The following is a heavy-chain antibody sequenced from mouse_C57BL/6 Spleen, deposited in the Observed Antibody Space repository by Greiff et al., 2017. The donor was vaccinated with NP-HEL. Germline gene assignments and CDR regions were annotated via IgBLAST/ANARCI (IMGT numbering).Heavy chain of an antibody. CDR1: GFTFSDYY. CDR3: ARHGYAPYYAMDY. V-gene: IGHV5-12*01. J-gene: IGHJ4*01. CDR2: ISNGGGST. D-gene: IGHD1-2*01. Sequence: EVMLVESGGGLVQPGGSLKLSCAASGFTFSDYYMYWVRQTPEKRLEWVAYISNGGGSTYYPDTVKGRFTISRDNAKNTLYLQMSRLKSEDTAMYYCARHGYAPYYAMDYWGQGTSVTVSS.